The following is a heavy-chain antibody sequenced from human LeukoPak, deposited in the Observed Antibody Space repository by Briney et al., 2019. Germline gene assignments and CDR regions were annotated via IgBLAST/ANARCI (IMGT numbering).Heavy chain of an antibody. V-gene: IGHV3-30*03. Sequence: GGSLRLSCAASGFTFSRHGMHWVRQAPGKGLEWVAVIGDTGRAKYYADSVEGRFTASRDNSKNTLYLQMNSLRAEDTAVYYCARGSLWLQLDYWGQGTLVTVSS. CDR3: ARGSLWLQLDY. CDR1: GFTFSRHG. D-gene: IGHD5-24*01. CDR2: IGDTGRAK. J-gene: IGHJ4*02.